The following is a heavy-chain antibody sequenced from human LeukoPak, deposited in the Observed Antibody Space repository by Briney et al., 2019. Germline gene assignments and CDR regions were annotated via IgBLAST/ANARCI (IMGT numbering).Heavy chain of an antibody. CDR2: FHYTGST. Sequence: PSETLSLTCTVSGGSISSYYWNWVRQPPGKGLEWIGYFHYTGSTNYSPSLKSRVTISVDTSKNQVSLKLSSVTAADTAVYYCARGRMMIGGLDSWGQGTLVTVSS. CDR3: ARGRMMIGGLDS. CDR1: GGSISSYY. J-gene: IGHJ5*01. V-gene: IGHV4-59*01. D-gene: IGHD3-22*01.